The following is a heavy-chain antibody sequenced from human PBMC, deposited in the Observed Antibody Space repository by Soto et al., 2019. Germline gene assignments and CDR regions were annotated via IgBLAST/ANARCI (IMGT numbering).Heavy chain of an antibody. D-gene: IGHD3-3*01. J-gene: IGHJ5*02. CDR2: IYYSGST. CDR3: ARHRVSGVGIISYANRNSFEP. Sequence: PSETPSLTCTVSGCSISSSSYYWCWILHPPGKGLEWIGSIYYSGSTYYNPSLKSRVTISVDTSKNQFSLKLSSVTAADTAVYYCARHRVSGVGIISYANRNSFEPWGQGTGVNVSS. V-gene: IGHV4-39*01. CDR1: GCSISSSSYY.